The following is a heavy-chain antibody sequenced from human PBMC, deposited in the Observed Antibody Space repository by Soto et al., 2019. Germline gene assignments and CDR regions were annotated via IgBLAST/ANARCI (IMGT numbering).Heavy chain of an antibody. J-gene: IGHJ4*02. CDR3: AKEVSPTNYFDY. V-gene: IGHV3-33*06. CDR2: IWYDGSNK. Sequence: QVQLVESGGGVVQPGRSLRLSCAASGFTFSNYGMHWVRQAPGKGLEWVAVIWYDGSNKYYADSVKGRFTISRDNSKNTLYLQMDRLRAGDTAVYYWAKEVSPTNYFDYWGQGTLVTVTS. CDR1: GFTFSNYG.